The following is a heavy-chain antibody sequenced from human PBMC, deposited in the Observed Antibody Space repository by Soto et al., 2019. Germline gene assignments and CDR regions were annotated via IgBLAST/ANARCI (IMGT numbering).Heavy chain of an antibody. CDR2: ITNRGGSM. D-gene: IGHD6-6*01. J-gene: IGHJ4*02. CDR1: GFTFSSYE. CDR3: VVVKERAHQH. V-gene: IGHV3-48*03. Sequence: GGSLRLSCAASGFTFSSYEMIWVRQAPGKGLEWVSFITNRGGSMYYADSAKGRFTVSRDNAKNSLYLQMNSLRVEDTGVYYCVVVKERAHQHWGQGIVGTVSS.